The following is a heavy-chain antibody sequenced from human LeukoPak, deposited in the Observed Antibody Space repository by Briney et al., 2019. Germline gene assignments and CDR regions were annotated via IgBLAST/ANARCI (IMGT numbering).Heavy chain of an antibody. CDR2: IYYTGNT. V-gene: IGHV4-39*07. CDR1: GDSITGYY. J-gene: IGHJ3*02. D-gene: IGHD3-10*01. Sequence: SETLSLTCSVSGDSITGYYWGWIRQPPGKGLEWIGNIYYTGNTYYNSSLKSRVTMSVDTSKNQFSLKLSSVTAADTAVYYCARGARSMVRGPIQGGAFDIWGQGTMVTVSS. CDR3: ARGARSMVRGPIQGGAFDI.